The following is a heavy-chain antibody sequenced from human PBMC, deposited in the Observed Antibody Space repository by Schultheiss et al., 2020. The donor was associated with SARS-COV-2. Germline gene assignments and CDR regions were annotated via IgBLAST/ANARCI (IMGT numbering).Heavy chain of an antibody. D-gene: IGHD1/OR15-1a*01. CDR3: ARGGIYSDYWYNRAGYLDF. J-gene: IGHJ4*02. CDR2: VSTRGGS. Sequence: SQTLSLTCAVSGGSIINDHWTWIRQPPGKGLEWLGCVSTRGGSNYNPSLKGRITISANTSKNQFSLKLDSVTAADTAVYYCARGGIYSDYWYNRAGYLDFWGQGRLITVAS. V-gene: IGHV4-4*08. CDR1: GGSIINDH.